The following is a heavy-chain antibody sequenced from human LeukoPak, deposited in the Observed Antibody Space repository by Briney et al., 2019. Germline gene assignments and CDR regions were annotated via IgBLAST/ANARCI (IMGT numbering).Heavy chain of an antibody. CDR2: IRYDGSNK. Sequence: GGSLRLSCAASGFTFSSYGMHWVRQAPGKGLEWVAFIRYDGSNKYYADSVEGRFTISRDNSKNTLYLQMNSLRALNTAVYFSAKDRYFGEYYFHYWGQGTLVTVSS. J-gene: IGHJ4*02. CDR1: GFTFSSYG. CDR3: AKDRYFGEYYFHY. V-gene: IGHV3-30*02. D-gene: IGHD3-10*01.